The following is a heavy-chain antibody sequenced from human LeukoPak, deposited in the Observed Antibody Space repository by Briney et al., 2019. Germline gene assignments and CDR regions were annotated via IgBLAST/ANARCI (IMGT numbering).Heavy chain of an antibody. CDR1: GFTLSSHA. Sequence: GGSLRLSCAVSGFTLSSHAMSWVRQAPGKGLEWVGRIKSKTDGGTTDYAPRVKGRFTISRDDSKNTLYLQMNSLKTEDTAVYYCTTERSDGITLFSDLDYWGQGTLVTVSS. D-gene: IGHD3-9*01. CDR3: TTERSDGITLFSDLDY. V-gene: IGHV3-15*01. CDR2: IKSKTDGGTT. J-gene: IGHJ4*02.